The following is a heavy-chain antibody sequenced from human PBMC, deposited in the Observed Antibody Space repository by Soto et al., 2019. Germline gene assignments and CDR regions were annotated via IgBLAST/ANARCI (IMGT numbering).Heavy chain of an antibody. CDR3: VRVGSSSGTICPGCFDP. CDR1: GGSMDGYY. D-gene: IGHD2-2*03. V-gene: IGHV4-59*01. J-gene: IGHJ5*02. Sequence: QVHLQESGPGLVKLSETLSLNCTASGGSMDGYYWSWIRQPPGQGLEWIGYVYSTGTTTGTTHYNPTLKGGEATLVDTSKSQLSLRLTSVTDADTAVYYCVRVGSSSGTICPGCFDPWGHGTLVTVSS. CDR2: VYSTGTT.